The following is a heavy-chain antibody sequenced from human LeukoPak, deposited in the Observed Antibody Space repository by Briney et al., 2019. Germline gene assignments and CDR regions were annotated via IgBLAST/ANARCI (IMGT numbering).Heavy chain of an antibody. D-gene: IGHD6-13*01. J-gene: IGHJ5*02. CDR2: IHIYRGNT. CDR3: ARDVGITVADTFDP. CDR1: GYSSTNYG. Sequence: ASVKVSCKASGYSSTNYGISWVRQAPGQGLEWMGWIHIYRGNTNYAQKFQGRVTMTTDTSTSTVYMEVRGLRSDDTAMYYCARDVGITVADTFDPWGQGTLVTVSS. V-gene: IGHV1-18*01.